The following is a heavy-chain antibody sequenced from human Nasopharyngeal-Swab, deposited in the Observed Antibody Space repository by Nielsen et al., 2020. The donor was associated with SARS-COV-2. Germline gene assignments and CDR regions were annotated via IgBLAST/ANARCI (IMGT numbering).Heavy chain of an antibody. Sequence: ETLSLTCAASGFTFSSYAMSWVRQAPGKGLEWVSAISGSGGSTYYADSVKGRFTISRDNSKNTLYLQMNSLRAEDTAVYYCATDTQWLALFDYWGQGTLVTVSS. J-gene: IGHJ4*02. CDR3: ATDTQWLALFDY. CDR1: GFTFSSYA. CDR2: ISGSGGST. V-gene: IGHV3-23*01. D-gene: IGHD6-19*01.